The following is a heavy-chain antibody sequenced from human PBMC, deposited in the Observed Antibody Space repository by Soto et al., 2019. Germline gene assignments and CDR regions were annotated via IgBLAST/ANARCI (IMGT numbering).Heavy chain of an antibody. CDR3: ARDSSGYTPDAFDI. CDR2: IIPIFGTA. D-gene: IGHD3-22*01. J-gene: IGHJ3*02. Sequence: SVKVSCKASVGTFSSHAIIWVRQAPGQGLEWMGGIIPIFGTANYAQKFQGRDTITADESTSTAYMELSSLRSEDTAVYYCARDSSGYTPDAFDIWGQGTMVTVSS. CDR1: VGTFSSHA. V-gene: IGHV1-69*13.